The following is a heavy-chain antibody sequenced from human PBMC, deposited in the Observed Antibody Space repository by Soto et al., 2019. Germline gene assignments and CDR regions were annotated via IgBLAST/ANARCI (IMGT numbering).Heavy chain of an antibody. CDR3: ARVATPGNYWYFDL. J-gene: IGHJ2*01. CDR2: ISWNSGSI. CDR1: GFTFDDYA. Sequence: EVQLVESGGGMVQPGRSLRLSCAASGFTFDDYAMHWVRQAPGQCLEWVSGISWNSGSIGYADSEKGRFTISRDSAKNSLYLQMNSLRTEDTVLYYCARVATPGNYWYFDLWGRGTLVTVS. D-gene: IGHD5-12*01. V-gene: IGHV3-9*01.